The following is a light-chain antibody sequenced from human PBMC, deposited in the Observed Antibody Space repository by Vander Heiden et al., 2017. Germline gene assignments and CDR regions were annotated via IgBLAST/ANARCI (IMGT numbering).Light chain of an antibody. CDR2: GAS. CDR3: QQYGSPIT. V-gene: IGKV3-20*01. J-gene: IGKJ5*01. Sequence: EIGFTPSPRTLSVSQGQTATLPCRASQSVSSSYLAWYQQKPGQAPRLLIYGASSRATGIPDRFSGSGSGTDFTLTISRLEPEDFAVYYCQQYGSPITFGQGTRLEIK. CDR1: QSVSSSY.